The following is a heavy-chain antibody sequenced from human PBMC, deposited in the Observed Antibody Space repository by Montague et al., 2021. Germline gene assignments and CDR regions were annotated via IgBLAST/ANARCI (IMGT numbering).Heavy chain of an antibody. V-gene: IGHV4-61*01. J-gene: IGHJ4*02. CDR3: AGWALLEKYYFDY. CDR2: INYSGST. Sequence: SETLSLTCTVSGGSVSSGSYYWSWIRQPPGKGLEWIGYINYSGSTNYNPSLKSRVTISVDTSKNQFSLRLSSVTAADTAVYYCAGWALLEKYYFDYWGQGTLVTVSS. D-gene: IGHD2-15*01. CDR1: GGSVSSGSYY.